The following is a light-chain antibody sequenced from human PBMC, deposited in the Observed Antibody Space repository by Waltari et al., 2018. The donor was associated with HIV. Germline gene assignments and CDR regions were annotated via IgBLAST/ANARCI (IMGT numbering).Light chain of an antibody. V-gene: IGLV2-8*01. CDR3: SSYAGNNILV. Sequence: QSALTQPPSASGSPGQSVTISCPGTTSDVGGSNYVSWYQHHPGKAPKLMIYEVSKRPSGVPDRFSGSKSGNTASLTVSGLQADDEADYYCSSYAGNNILVFGGGTKLTVL. CDR1: TSDVGGSNY. J-gene: IGLJ2*01. CDR2: EVS.